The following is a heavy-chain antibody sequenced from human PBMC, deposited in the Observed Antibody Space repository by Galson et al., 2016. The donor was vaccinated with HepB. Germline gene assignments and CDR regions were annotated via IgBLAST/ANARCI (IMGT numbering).Heavy chain of an antibody. CDR1: GYTFNAFY. D-gene: IGHD5-12*01. Sequence: SLRVSCKASGYTFNAFYIHWVRQAPGQGLDWMGIINPSGGGTWYTQRFQGRVTMTKDTSTRTVYMEVSSLRADDTAVYYCAIYTGDDRGDYWGQGTLVTVSS. CDR3: AIYTGDDRGDY. V-gene: IGHV1-46*02. J-gene: IGHJ4*02. CDR2: INPSGGGT.